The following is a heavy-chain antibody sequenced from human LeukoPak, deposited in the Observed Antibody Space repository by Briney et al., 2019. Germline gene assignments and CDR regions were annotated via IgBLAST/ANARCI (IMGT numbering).Heavy chain of an antibody. V-gene: IGHV4-59*01. CDR1: GGSISNYY. CDR2: MHSSGST. D-gene: IGHD1-26*01. Sequence: SETLSLTCTVCGGSISNYYWSWIRQPPGKGLEWIGCMHSSGSTSYNLSLKSRLTMSIDTSKNQLSLKMRSVTTADTAVYYCARDIRIVGATLYFDYWGQGTLVTVSS. J-gene: IGHJ4*02. CDR3: ARDIRIVGATLYFDY.